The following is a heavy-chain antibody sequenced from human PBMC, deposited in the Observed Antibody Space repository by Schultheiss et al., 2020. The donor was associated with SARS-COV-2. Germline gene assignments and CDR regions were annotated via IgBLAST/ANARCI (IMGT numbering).Heavy chain of an antibody. CDR3: VRDLPFDL. CDR1: GYTFTSYA. J-gene: IGHJ2*01. CDR2: INAGNGNT. Sequence: ASVKVSCKASGYTFTSYAMHWVRQAPGQRLEWMGWINAGNGNTKYSQKFQGRVTITRDTSASTAYMELSRLRAEDTALYYCVRDLPFDLWGRGTLVTVSS. V-gene: IGHV1-3*01.